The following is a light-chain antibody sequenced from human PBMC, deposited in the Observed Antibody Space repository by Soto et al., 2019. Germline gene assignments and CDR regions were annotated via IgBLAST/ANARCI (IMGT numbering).Light chain of an antibody. J-gene: IGLJ2*01. CDR2: YDS. CDR1: NIGSKS. CDR3: QVWDSSSAYVV. V-gene: IGLV3-21*04. Sequence: SYELTQPPSVSVAPGQTARITCGGNNIGSKSVHWYQQKPGQAPVLVIYYDSDRPSGIPERFSGSNSGNTATLTISRVEAGDEADYYCQVWDSSSAYVVFGGGTKVTVL.